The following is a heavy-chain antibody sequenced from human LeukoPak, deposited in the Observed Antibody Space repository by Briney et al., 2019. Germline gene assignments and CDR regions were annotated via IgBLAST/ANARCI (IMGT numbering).Heavy chain of an antibody. J-gene: IGHJ4*02. CDR3: ARDSPVLTY. CDR2: ISFSGDAT. Sequence: GGSLRLSCAASGFTFSSYAMSWVRQVPGKGLEWVSAISFSGDATYYADSVKGRFTISRDHSKTTLYLLMNSLRVEDTAIYFCARDSPVLTYWGQGTLVTVSS. V-gene: IGHV3-23*01. CDR1: GFTFSSYA.